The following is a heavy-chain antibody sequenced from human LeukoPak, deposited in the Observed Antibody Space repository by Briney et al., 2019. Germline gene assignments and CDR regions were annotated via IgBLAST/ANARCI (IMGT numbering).Heavy chain of an antibody. D-gene: IGHD3-10*01. CDR3: AREGIWFGELNAFDI. Sequence: KASETLSLTCTVSGGSISSYYWSWIRQPPGKGLEWIGYIYYSGSTNYNPSLKSRVTISVDTSKNQFSLKLSSVTAADTAVYYCAREGIWFGELNAFDIWGQGTMVTVSS. CDR1: GGSISSYY. V-gene: IGHV4-59*01. CDR2: IYYSGST. J-gene: IGHJ3*02.